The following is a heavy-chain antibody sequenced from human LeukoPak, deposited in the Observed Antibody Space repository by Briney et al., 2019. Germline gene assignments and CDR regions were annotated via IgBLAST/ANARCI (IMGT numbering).Heavy chain of an antibody. D-gene: IGHD1-26*01. CDR3: GRDGSGSPDY. V-gene: IGHV3-11*01. CDR1: GFSFRDYY. J-gene: IGHJ4*02. Sequence: PGGSLRLSCEASGFSFRDYYMTWIRQAPGKGLEWISYMSTTGHMIYYADSVKGRSTISRDNAKNSLYLQMNSLRPEDTAVYYCGRDGSGSPDYWGQGTLVTVSS. CDR2: MSTTGHMI.